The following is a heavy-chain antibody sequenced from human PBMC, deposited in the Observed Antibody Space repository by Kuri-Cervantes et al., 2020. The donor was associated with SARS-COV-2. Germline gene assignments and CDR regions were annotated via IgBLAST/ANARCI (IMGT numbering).Heavy chain of an antibody. Sequence: GESLKISCAASGFTFSSYAMSCVRQAPGKGLEWVSAISGSGGSTYYADSVKGRFTISRDNSKNTLYLQMNSLRAEDTAVYYCAKGPVGATGAFDIWGQGTMVTVSS. V-gene: IGHV3-23*01. J-gene: IGHJ3*02. CDR2: ISGSGGST. D-gene: IGHD1-26*01. CDR1: GFTFSSYA. CDR3: AKGPVGATGAFDI.